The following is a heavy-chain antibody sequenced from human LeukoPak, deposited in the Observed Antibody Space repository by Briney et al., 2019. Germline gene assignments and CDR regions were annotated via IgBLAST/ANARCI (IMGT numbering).Heavy chain of an antibody. J-gene: IGHJ4*02. CDR1: GFTFSSYS. D-gene: IGHD3-3*01. Sequence: GGSLRVSCAASGFTFSSYSMNWVRQAPGKGLGWVSSICSSSSYIYYADSVKGRFTISRDNAKNSLYLQMNSLRAEDTAVYYCARGITIFGVVIMIPHFDYWGQGTLVTVSS. V-gene: IGHV3-21*01. CDR3: ARGITIFGVVIMIPHFDY. CDR2: ICSSSSYI.